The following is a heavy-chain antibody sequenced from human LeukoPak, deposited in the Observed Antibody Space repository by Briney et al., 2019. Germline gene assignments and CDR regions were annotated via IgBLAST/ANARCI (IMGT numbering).Heavy chain of an antibody. CDR1: RFTFSSYS. D-gene: IGHD2-2*02. CDR3: AIQGPYCSSTSCYIEDAFDI. Sequence: GSLRLSCAASRFTFSSYSMNWVRQAPGKGLEWVSSISSSSSYIYYADSVKGRFTISRDNAKNSLYLQMNSLRAEDTAVYYCAIQGPYCSSTSCYIEDAFDIWGQGTMVTVSS. CDR2: ISSSSSYI. V-gene: IGHV3-21*01. J-gene: IGHJ3*02.